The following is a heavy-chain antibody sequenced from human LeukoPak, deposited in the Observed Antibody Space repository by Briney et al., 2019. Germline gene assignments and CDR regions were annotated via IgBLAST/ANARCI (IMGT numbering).Heavy chain of an antibody. V-gene: IGHV1-69*04. CDR2: IIPIIDLA. Sequence: SVKVSCKASGGTFSSYAISWVRQAPGQGLEWMGRIIPIIDLASYAQKFQGRVTITADESTSTAYMELSSLRSEDTAIYYCARDNPPYCNGGSCYSYWGQGTLVTISS. CDR1: GGTFSSYA. J-gene: IGHJ4*02. CDR3: ARDNPPYCNGGSCYSY. D-gene: IGHD2-15*01.